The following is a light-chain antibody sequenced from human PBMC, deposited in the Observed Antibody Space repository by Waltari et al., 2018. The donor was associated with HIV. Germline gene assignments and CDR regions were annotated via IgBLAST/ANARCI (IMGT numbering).Light chain of an antibody. Sequence: QSALTQPASVSGSPGQSITISCTGTSSDVGAYSYVSWYQQYPGEAPKVMIYEDSHRHSGVSDRFSGSKSGNTASLTISGLQAEDEADYYCSSYTTSNSYVFGTGTKVTVL. CDR1: SSDVGAYSY. J-gene: IGLJ1*01. V-gene: IGLV2-14*03. CDR3: SSYTTSNSYV. CDR2: EDS.